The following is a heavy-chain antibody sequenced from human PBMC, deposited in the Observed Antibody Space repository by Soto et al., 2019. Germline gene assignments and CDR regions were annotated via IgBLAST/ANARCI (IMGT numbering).Heavy chain of an antibody. J-gene: IGHJ5*02. CDR2: IIPVYGPA. Sequence: QVQLGQSGAEVKKPGSSVKVSCKASGGTFTNYAIGWVRQAPGQGLEWMGRIIPVYGPAEYAQKFQGRVTITADESTTTAYMELSSLRSEDTAVYYGVKVYAMGRGVIDTWFDPWGQGPLVNVSS. CDR1: GGTFTNYA. D-gene: IGHD3-10*01. CDR3: VKVYAMGRGVIDTWFDP. V-gene: IGHV1-69*01.